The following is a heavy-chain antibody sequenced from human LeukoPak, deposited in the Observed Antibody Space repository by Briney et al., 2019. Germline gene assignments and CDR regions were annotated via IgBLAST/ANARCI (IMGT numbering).Heavy chain of an antibody. Sequence: RASVKVSCKASGYTSTSYVMHWVRQAPGQRLEWMGWINGGNGNTKSSQQFQGRVTITRDTSASTAYMELSSLRSEDTAVYYCARGCSGGSCYLVYWGQGTLVSVSS. D-gene: IGHD2-15*01. J-gene: IGHJ4*02. CDR2: INGGNGNT. V-gene: IGHV1-3*01. CDR1: GYTSTSYV. CDR3: ARGCSGGSCYLVY.